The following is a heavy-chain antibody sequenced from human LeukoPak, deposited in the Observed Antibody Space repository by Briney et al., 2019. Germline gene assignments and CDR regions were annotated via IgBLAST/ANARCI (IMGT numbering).Heavy chain of an antibody. D-gene: IGHD2-2*01. Sequence: PGGSLRLSCAASGFTFSSYAMSWVRQAPGKGLEWVANINQDGREEHFVDSVKGRFTISRDNPKNSLYLQMNGLRAEDTAVYYCSRGQPFGDYWGQGALVTVSS. CDR3: SRGQPFGDY. CDR2: INQDGREE. CDR1: GFTFSSYA. J-gene: IGHJ4*02. V-gene: IGHV3-7*03.